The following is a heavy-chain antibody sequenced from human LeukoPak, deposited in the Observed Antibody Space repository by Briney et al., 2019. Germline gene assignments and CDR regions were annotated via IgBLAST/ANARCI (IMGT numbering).Heavy chain of an antibody. Sequence: PGGSLRLSCAASGFTFSGYAMNWVRQAPGKGLEWVSAISGGGGTTYYTDSGKGRFTISRDKSKNTLDLQVNRLRAKDTAVYYCSKGHIDRGGYYYFDYGGQGTLVTVSA. CDR3: SKGHIDRGGYYYFDY. CDR1: GFTFSGYA. D-gene: IGHD3-22*01. CDR2: ISGGGGTT. J-gene: IGHJ4*02. V-gene: IGHV3-23*01.